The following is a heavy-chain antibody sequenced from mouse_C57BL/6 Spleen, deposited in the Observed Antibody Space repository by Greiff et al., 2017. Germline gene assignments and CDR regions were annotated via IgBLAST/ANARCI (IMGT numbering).Heavy chain of an antibody. CDR2: IDPSDSET. Sequence: VQLQQPGAELVRPGSSVKLSCKASGYTFTSYWMHWVKQRPIQGLEWIGNIDPSDSETHYNQKFKDKATLTVDKSSSTAYMQLSSLTSEDSAVYYGARTGNGYYGYFDVWGTGTTVTVSS. D-gene: IGHD2-2*01. J-gene: IGHJ1*03. V-gene: IGHV1-52*01. CDR1: GYTFTSYW. CDR3: ARTGNGYYGYFDV.